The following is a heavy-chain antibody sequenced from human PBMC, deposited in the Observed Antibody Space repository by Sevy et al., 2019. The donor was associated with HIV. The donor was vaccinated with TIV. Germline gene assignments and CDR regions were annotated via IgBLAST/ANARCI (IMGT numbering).Heavy chain of an antibody. CDR2: FDPGSGAT. J-gene: IGHJ5*02. CDR3: ATVGLRYFSGASAYQGDWFDP. V-gene: IGHV1-24*01. CDR1: GYTLTELS. Sequence: ASVKVSCKVSGYTLTELSMHWVRQAPGKGLEWMGGFDPGSGATVYAQKFQGRVIMTEDTSTDTGYMELSSLRSEYTAVYYCATVGLRYFSGASAYQGDWFDPWGQGTLVTVSS. D-gene: IGHD2-15*01.